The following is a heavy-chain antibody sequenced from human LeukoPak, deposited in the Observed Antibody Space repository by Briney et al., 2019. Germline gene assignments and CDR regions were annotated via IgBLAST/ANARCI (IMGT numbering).Heavy chain of an antibody. Sequence: SVTVSCKASGGTFSSYAISWVRQAPGQGLEWMGGIIPIFGTANYAQKFQGRVTITTDESTSTAYMELSSLRSEDTAVYYCAREGLTGTPGPSDYWGQGTLVTVSS. D-gene: IGHD1-20*01. J-gene: IGHJ4*02. CDR1: GGTFSSYA. CDR3: AREGLTGTPGPSDY. V-gene: IGHV1-69*05. CDR2: IIPIFGTA.